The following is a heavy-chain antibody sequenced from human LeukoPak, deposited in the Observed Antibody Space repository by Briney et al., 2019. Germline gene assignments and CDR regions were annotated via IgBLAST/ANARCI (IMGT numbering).Heavy chain of an antibody. Sequence: GGSLRLSCAASGFTFDDYAMHWVRQAPGKGLEWVSGISWNSGSIDYADSVKGRFTISRDNAKNSLYLQMNSLRAEDMALYYCAKDLSHNWNDGFDYWGQGTLVTVSS. D-gene: IGHD1-1*01. CDR3: AKDLSHNWNDGFDY. CDR1: GFTFDDYA. V-gene: IGHV3-9*03. J-gene: IGHJ4*02. CDR2: ISWNSGSI.